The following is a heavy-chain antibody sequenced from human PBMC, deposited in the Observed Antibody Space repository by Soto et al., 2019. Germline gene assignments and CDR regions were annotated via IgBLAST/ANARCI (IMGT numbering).Heavy chain of an antibody. CDR1: GFTLSAYW. CDR2: INRDGSKK. J-gene: IGHJ3*02. V-gene: IGHV3-7*05. D-gene: IGHD3-10*01. CDR3: ALDVYPGRSSLYLVAFDI. Sequence: EVQLEESGGDLVQPGGSLSLSCAASGFTLSAYWMTWVRQAPGKGLEWVANINRDGSKKSYLDSVRGRFTISRDNVGNSLDLQMDSLRADDTALYYCALDVYPGRSSLYLVAFDIWGQGTMVTVSS.